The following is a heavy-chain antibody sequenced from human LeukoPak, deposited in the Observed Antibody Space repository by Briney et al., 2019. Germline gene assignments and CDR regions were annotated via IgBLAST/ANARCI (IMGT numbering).Heavy chain of an antibody. J-gene: IGHJ3*02. CDR2: IKQDGSEK. D-gene: IGHD2-2*01. Sequence: GGSLRLSCAASGFTFSSYWMSWVRQAPGKGLEWVANIKQDGSEKYYVDSVKGRFTISRDNAKNSLYLQMNSLRAEDTAVYYCARPQVLPVPNDAFDIWGQGTMVTVSS. V-gene: IGHV3-7*01. CDR1: GFTFSSYW. CDR3: ARPQVLPVPNDAFDI.